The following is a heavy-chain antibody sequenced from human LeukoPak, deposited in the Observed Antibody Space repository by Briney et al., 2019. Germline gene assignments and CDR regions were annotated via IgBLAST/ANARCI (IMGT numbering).Heavy chain of an antibody. D-gene: IGHD4-11*01. J-gene: IGHJ4*02. CDR1: GFTFSSYW. CDR2: INSDGSST. CDR3: ARVGSTVTIPSGTPPND. V-gene: IGHV3-74*01. Sequence: PGGSLRLSCAASGFTFSSYWMHWVRQAPGKGLVWVSRINSDGSSTSYADSVKGRFTTSRDNAKNTLYLQMNSLRAEDTAVYYCARVGSTVTIPSGTPPNDWGQGTLVTVSS.